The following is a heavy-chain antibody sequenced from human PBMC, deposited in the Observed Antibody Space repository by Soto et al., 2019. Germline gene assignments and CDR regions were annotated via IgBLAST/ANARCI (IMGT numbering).Heavy chain of an antibody. CDR1: EFTFSGRS. D-gene: IGHD3-10*01. J-gene: IGHJ6*03. Sequence: EVQLVESGGGLVQPGGSLRLSCAASEFTFSGRSVHWVRQAPGKGLVWVSGIDKVGTDSTYADSVKGRFTSSKDNAKNTVYLEVHSLRVEDTAVYYCARGWFGPDVWGKGTTVTVSS. CDR2: IDKVGTDS. CDR3: ARGWFGPDV. V-gene: IGHV3-74*01.